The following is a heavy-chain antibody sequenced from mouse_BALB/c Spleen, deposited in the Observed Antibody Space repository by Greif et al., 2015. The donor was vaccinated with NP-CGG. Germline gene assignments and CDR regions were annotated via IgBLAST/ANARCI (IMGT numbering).Heavy chain of an antibody. CDR2: IRSKSNNYAT. J-gene: IGHJ4*01. V-gene: IGHV10-1*02. Sequence: EVKVVESGGGLVQPKGSLKLSCAASGFTFNTYAMNWVRQAPGKGLEWVARIRSKSNNYATYYADSVKDRFTISRDDSQSMLYLQMNNLKTEDTAMYYCVRHQGYDVGSAMDYWGQGTSVTVSS. D-gene: IGHD2-14*01. CDR1: GFTFNTYA. CDR3: VRHQGYDVGSAMDY.